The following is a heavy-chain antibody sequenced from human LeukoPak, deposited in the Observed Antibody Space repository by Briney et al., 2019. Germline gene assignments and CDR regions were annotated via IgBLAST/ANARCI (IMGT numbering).Heavy chain of an antibody. CDR3: ARGRYSNSSPAIFDY. J-gene: IGHJ4*02. D-gene: IGHD6-13*01. CDR1: GGTFSSYA. Sequence: ASVKVSCKASGGTFSSYAISWVRQAPGQGLEWMGGIIPIFGTANYAQKFQGRVTITTDESTSTAYMELSSLRSEDTAMYYCARGRYSNSSPAIFDYWGQGTLVTVSS. V-gene: IGHV1-69*05. CDR2: IIPIFGTA.